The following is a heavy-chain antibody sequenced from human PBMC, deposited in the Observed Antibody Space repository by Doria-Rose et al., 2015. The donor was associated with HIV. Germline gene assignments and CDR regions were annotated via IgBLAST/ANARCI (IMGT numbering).Heavy chain of an antibody. Sequence: SGPVLVKPTETLTLTCTVSGVSLSSPGMGVSWIRQPPGKALEWLANIFSDDERSYKPSLKSRLTISRGTSKSQVVLTMTDMTPVDTATYYCARIKSSRWYHKYYFDFWGQGTLVIVSA. CDR2: IFSDDER. J-gene: IGHJ4*02. CDR3: ARIKSSRWYHKYYFDF. CDR1: GVSLSSPGMG. D-gene: IGHD6-13*01. V-gene: IGHV2-26*01.